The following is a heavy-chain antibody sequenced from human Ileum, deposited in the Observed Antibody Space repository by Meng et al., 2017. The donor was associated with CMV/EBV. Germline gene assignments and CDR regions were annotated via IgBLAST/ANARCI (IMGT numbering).Heavy chain of an antibody. CDR2: IIAANGNT. J-gene: IGHJ4*02. CDR3: ARDLKRLSDNYYDLLTATPNGAFDY. V-gene: IGHV1-3*03. Sequence: HWVRRAPGQGLEWLGWIIAANGNTKYSAESQGRIGITRDMSASTVYMELSSLRPEDTALYYCARDLKRLSDNYYDLLTATPNGAFDYWGQGILVTVSS. D-gene: IGHD3-9*01.